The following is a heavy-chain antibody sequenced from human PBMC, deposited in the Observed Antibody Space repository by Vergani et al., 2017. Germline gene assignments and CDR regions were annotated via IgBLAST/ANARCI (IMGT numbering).Heavy chain of an antibody. D-gene: IGHD3-3*01. J-gene: IGHJ5*02. V-gene: IGHV3-23*01. CDR1: GFTFSSYA. CDR2: ISGSGGST. Sequence: EVQLLESGGGLVQPGGSLRLSCAASGFTFSSYAMSWVRQAPGKGLEWVSAISGSGGSTYYTDSVKGRFTISRDNSKNTLYLQMNSLRAEDTAVYYCAKGVTIFGVVPNWFDPWSQGTLVTVSS. CDR3: AKGVTIFGVVPNWFDP.